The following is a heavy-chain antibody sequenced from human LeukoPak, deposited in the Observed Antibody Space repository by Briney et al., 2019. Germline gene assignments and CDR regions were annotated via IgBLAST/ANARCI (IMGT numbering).Heavy chain of an antibody. CDR1: GFTFSSYW. D-gene: IGHD3-10*01. V-gene: IGHV3-23*01. Sequence: GGSLRLSCAASGFTFSSYWMSWVRQAPGKGLEWVSGTSPSGDITYYADFVKGRFTISRDNSKNTLYLEVISLTAEDTAVYYCAKDDAWLRFGEWSQGTLVTVSS. J-gene: IGHJ4*02. CDR3: AKDDAWLRFGE. CDR2: TSPSGDIT.